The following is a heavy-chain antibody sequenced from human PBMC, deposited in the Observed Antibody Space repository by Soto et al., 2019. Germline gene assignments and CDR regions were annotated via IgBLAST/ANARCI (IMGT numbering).Heavy chain of an antibody. J-gene: IGHJ4*02. CDR1: RFTFSEYY. D-gene: IGHD5-12*01. CDR2: ISSSGNTI. V-gene: IGHV3-11*01. CDR3: AKGGGSGYARSGLTYYFDA. Sequence: PGGALRLSCAASRFTFSEYYMSWIRQAPGKGLEWVSYISSSGNTIYYADSVKGRFTISRDNAKNSLYLQMNSLRAEDTAVYYCAKGGGSGYARSGLTYYFDAWGQGTLVTVSS.